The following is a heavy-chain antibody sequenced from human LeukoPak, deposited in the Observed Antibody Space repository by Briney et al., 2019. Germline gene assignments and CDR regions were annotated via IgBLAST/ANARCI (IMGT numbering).Heavy chain of an antibody. CDR3: ARTRGCGDLDF. V-gene: IGHV4-59*01. CDR1: GGSISSYY. D-gene: IGHD4-17*01. Sequence: PSETLSLTCTVSGGSISSYYWSWIRQPPGKGLGWIGYIYYSGSTNYNPSLKSRVTISVDTSKNQFSLKLSSVTAADTAVYYCARTRGCGDLDFWGQGTQVTVSS. CDR2: IYYSGST. J-gene: IGHJ4*02.